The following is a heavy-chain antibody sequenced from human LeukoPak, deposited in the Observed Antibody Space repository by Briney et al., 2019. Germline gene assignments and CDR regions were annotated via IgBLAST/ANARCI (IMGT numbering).Heavy chain of an antibody. CDR3: ARGAGIVVVVAATQGGYYYYYGMDV. CDR1: GFTFSSYG. J-gene: IGHJ6*02. V-gene: IGHV3-33*01. D-gene: IGHD2-15*01. CDR2: IWYDGSNK. Sequence: GRSLRLSCAASGFTFSSYGMHWVRQAPGKGLEWVAVIWYDGSNKYYADSVKGRFTISRDNSKNTLYLQMNSLRAEDTAVYYCARGAGIVVVVAATQGGYYYYYGMDVWGQGTTVTVSS.